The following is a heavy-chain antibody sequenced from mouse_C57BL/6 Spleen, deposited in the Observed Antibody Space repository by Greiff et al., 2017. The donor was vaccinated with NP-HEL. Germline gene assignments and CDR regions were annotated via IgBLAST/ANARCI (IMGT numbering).Heavy chain of an antibody. V-gene: IGHV1-7*01. CDR3: ARRSTTVVAPYYFDY. D-gene: IGHD1-1*01. CDR2: INPRSGYT. J-gene: IGHJ2*01. CDR1: GYTFTSYW. Sequence: LEESGAELAKPGASVKLSCKASGYTFTSYWMHWVKQRPGQGLEWIGYINPRSGYTKYNQKFKDKATLTADKSPRTAYMQLSSLTYEDSAVYYCARRSTTVVAPYYFDYWGQGTTLTVSS.